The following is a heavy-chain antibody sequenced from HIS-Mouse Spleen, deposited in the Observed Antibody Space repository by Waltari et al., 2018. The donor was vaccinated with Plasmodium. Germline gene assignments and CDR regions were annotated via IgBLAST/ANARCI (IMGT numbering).Heavy chain of an antibody. D-gene: IGHD3-16*01. Sequence: QVQLVQSGAEVKKPGASVKVSCKALVSTFTSYGLRWVPQAPDRGPGWIGWVRQAPGQGLEWMGWISAYNGNTNYAQKLQGRVTMTTDTSTSTAYMELRSLRSDDTAVYYCARSLGDDYWGQGTLVTVSS. CDR2: ISAYNGNT. CDR3: ARSLGDDY. CDR1: VSTFTSYG. J-gene: IGHJ4*02. V-gene: IGHV1-18*01.